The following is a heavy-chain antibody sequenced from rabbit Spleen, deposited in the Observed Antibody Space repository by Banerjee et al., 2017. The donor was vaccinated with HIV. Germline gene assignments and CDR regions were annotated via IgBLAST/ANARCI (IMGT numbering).Heavy chain of an antibody. CDR3: ARDPFYYGYSDPNNF. V-gene: IGHV1S40*01. CDR1: GVSFSSGYY. CDR2: IYAGSSGTT. Sequence: QSLEESGGDLVKPGASLTLTCTASGVSFSSGYYMCWVRQAPGKGLEWIGCIYAGSSGTTYYASWAKGRFTISKTSSTTVTLQMTSLTAADTATYFCARDPFYYGYSDPNNFWGQGTLVTVS. J-gene: IGHJ3*01. D-gene: IGHD6-1*01.